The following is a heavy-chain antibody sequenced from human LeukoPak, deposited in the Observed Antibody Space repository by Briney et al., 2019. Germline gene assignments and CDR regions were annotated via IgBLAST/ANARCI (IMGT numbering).Heavy chain of an antibody. Sequence: PGGSLRLSCAASGFTFSRYAMSWVRQAPGKGLEWVSAISGSGGSTYYADSVKGRFTISRDNSKNTLYLQMNSLRAEDTAVYYCAKDKFVGDQGSDYWGQGTLVTVSS. CDR1: GFTFSRYA. V-gene: IGHV3-23*01. D-gene: IGHD2-21*01. CDR3: AKDKFVGDQGSDY. J-gene: IGHJ4*02. CDR2: ISGSGGST.